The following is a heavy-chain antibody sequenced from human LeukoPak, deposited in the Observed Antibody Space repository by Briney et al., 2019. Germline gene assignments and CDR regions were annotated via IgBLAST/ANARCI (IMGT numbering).Heavy chain of an antibody. CDR1: GLTFSSYS. CDR2: ISSSSNYI. Sequence: GGSLRLSCAASGLTFSSYSMNWVRQAPGKGLEWVSSISSSSNYIYYADSVKGRFTLSRDNAKNSLYLQMNSLRAEDTAVYYCARPYYYGSGSFRGMDVWGQGTTVTVSS. D-gene: IGHD3-10*01. J-gene: IGHJ6*02. V-gene: IGHV3-21*01. CDR3: ARPYYYGSGSFRGMDV.